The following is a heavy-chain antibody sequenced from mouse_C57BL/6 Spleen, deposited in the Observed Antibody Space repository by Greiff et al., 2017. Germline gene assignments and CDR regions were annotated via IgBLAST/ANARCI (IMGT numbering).Heavy chain of an antibody. J-gene: IGHJ3*01. D-gene: IGHD1-1*01. CDR1: GYAFTNYL. Sequence: QVHVKQSGAELVRPGTSVKVSCKASGYAFTNYLIEWVKQRPGQGLEWIGVINPGSGGTNYNEKFKGKATLTADKSSSTAYMQLSSLTSEDSAVYFCARGHSGSSYWFAYWGQGTLVTVSA. V-gene: IGHV1-54*01. CDR3: ARGHSGSSYWFAY. CDR2: INPGSGGT.